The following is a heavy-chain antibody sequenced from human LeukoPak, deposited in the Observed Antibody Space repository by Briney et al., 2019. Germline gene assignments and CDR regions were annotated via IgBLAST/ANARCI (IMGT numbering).Heavy chain of an antibody. J-gene: IGHJ4*02. CDR2: IYYSGST. V-gene: IGHV4-39*01. Sequence: KPSETLSLTCTVSGGSISSSSYHWGWIRQPPGKGLEWIGDIYYSGSTYHNPSLKSRVTISVDTSKNQFSLKLSSVTAADTAVYHCSRRRYSSGWYYFDYWGQGTLVTVSS. CDR3: SRRRYSSGWYYFDY. CDR1: GGSISSSSYH. D-gene: IGHD6-19*01.